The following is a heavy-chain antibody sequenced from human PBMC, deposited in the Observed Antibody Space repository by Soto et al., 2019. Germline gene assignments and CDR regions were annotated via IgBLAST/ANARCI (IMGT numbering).Heavy chain of an antibody. CDR1: GFTVSSNY. D-gene: IGHD4-17*01. Sequence: EVQLVESGGGLVQPGGSLRLSCAASGFTVSSNYMSWVRQAPGKGLKWVSVIYSGGSTYYADSVKGRFTISRHNSKNTLYLQMNSLRAEDTAVYYCARASRWDYGDYVRSWYFDLWGRGTLVTVSS. CDR2: IYSGGST. J-gene: IGHJ2*01. V-gene: IGHV3-53*04. CDR3: ARASRWDYGDYVRSWYFDL.